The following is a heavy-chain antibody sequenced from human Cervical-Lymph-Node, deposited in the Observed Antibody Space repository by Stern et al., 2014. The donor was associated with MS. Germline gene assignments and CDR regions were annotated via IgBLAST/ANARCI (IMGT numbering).Heavy chain of an antibody. CDR2: MNPDSGDT. CDR3: TKAWDS. Sequence: QVQLVQSGAEVRKPGASVKVSCKASGYTFTSDDINWVRQAPGQGLEWMGWMNPDSGDTGFAQKFQGRVTMTSDTSITTAFMELTNLRSDDTAVYYCTKAWDSWGPGTLIIVSS. V-gene: IGHV1-8*01. J-gene: IGHJ5*01. CDR1: GYTFTSDD.